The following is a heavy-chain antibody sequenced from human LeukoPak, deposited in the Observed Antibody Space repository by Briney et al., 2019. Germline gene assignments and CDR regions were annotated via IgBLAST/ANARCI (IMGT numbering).Heavy chain of an antibody. V-gene: IGHV3-23*01. D-gene: IGHD4-17*01. CDR1: GFTFNNYA. J-gene: IGHJ3*01. Sequence: GGPLRLSCAASGFTFNNYAVMWVRQAQGQGLEWVSAITGGGRTYYADSVKGRFTISRDNSKNTLYLQMNRLRAEDTARYFCARDPNGDYIGAFDFLGQGTVVTVSS. CDR3: ARDPNGDYIGAFDF. CDR2: ITGGGRT.